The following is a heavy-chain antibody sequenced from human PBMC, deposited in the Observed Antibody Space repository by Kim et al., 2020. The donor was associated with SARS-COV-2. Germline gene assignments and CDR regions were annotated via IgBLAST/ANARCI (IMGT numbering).Heavy chain of an antibody. CDR1: GYTFTNYG. J-gene: IGHJ5*02. CDR2: ISTYNGNT. Sequence: ASVKVSCKASGYTFTNYGISWVRQAPGQGLEWMGWISTYNGNTNYSQKFQGRVTMTTDTSTTTAYMELRSLRSDDTALYYCARDRQGGSWGQGTRVPVS. CDR3: ARDRQGGS. D-gene: IGHD3-16*01. V-gene: IGHV1-18*01.